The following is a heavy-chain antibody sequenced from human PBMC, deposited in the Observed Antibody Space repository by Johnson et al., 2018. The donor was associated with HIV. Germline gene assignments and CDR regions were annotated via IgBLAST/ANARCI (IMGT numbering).Heavy chain of an antibody. J-gene: IGHJ3*02. CDR3: TTGAFHAYDM. CDR2: SSGSGGST. V-gene: IGHV3-23*04. CDR1: GFTFSSYA. Sequence: VQLVESGGGVVQPGRSLRLPCAASGFTFSSYAMSWVRQAPGKGLEWVSASSGSGGSTYYADSVKGRFTISRDNSKNTLYLQMNSLRAEDTAVYYCTTGAFHAYDMWGQGTMVTVSS. D-gene: IGHD1-1*01.